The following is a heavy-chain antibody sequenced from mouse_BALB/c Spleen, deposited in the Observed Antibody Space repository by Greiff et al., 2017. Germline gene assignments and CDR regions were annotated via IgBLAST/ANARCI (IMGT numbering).Heavy chain of an antibody. Sequence: QVQLQQSGAELVKPGASVKLSCKASGYTFTSYYMYWVKQRPGQGLEWIGEINPSNGGTNFNEKFKSKATLTVDKSSSTAYMQLSSLTSEDSAVYYCTRSDYGSSFAMDYWGQGTSVTVSS. J-gene: IGHJ4*01. CDR1: GYTFTSYY. CDR3: TRSDYGSSFAMDY. D-gene: IGHD1-1*01. CDR2: INPSNGGT. V-gene: IGHV1S81*02.